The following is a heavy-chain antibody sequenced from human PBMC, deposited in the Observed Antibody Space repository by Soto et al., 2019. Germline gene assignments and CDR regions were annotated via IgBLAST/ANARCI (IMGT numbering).Heavy chain of an antibody. CDR2: INANNGNT. Sequence: ASVKVSCKASGYTFTSYGISWVRQAPGQGLEWIGRINANNGNTNYAQKLQGRVTMTTDTSTSTVHMDLSSLRSDDTAVYYCARDLAAADYWGQGTLVTVSS. V-gene: IGHV1-18*01. CDR3: ARDLAAADY. J-gene: IGHJ4*02. D-gene: IGHD6-13*01. CDR1: GYTFTSYG.